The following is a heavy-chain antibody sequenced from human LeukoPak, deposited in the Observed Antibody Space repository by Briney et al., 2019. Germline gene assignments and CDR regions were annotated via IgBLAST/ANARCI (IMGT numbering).Heavy chain of an antibody. CDR1: GGSISSGHYY. D-gene: IGHD3-9*01. J-gene: IGHJ4*02. V-gene: IGHV4-39*07. CDR3: ARGSGDYDILTGHYFDN. Sequence: SETLSLTCSVSGGSISSGHYYWAWIRQPPGKGLQWIGSIYYSGTTYNNPSLKSRVTISVDTSKNQFSLKLSSVTAADTAIYYCARGSGDYDILTGHYFDNWGQGTLVTVSS. CDR2: IYYSGTT.